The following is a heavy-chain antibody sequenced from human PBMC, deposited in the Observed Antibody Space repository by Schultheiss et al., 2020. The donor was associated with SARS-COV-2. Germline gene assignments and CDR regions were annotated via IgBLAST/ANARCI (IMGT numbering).Heavy chain of an antibody. CDR1: GFSLSNARMG. CDR3: AHSDSLGYCSGSDCFLKRFDP. Sequence: SFPPLFPTTEKRTLTCTVSGFSLSNARMGVSWIRQPPGKALEWLAVIYWNDDKRYSPSLQSRVTITKDTSKNQVVLTMANMDPVDTATYYCAHSDSLGYCSGSDCFLKRFDPWGQGTLVTVSS. V-gene: IGHV2-5*01. CDR2: IYWNDDK. J-gene: IGHJ5*02. D-gene: IGHD2-15*01.